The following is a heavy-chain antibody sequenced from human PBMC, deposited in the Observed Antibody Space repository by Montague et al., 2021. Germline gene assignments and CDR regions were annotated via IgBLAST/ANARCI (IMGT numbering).Heavy chain of an antibody. D-gene: IGHD2/OR15-2a*01. Sequence: SETLSLTCAVSGDSVSSPDWWSWVRQAPGKGLEWIGDIYHNGNTNFNPSLKSRVTISVDKSKNQFSLQLTSVTAADTAVYYCATWPAYSTTWYYFDSWGQGTQVIVSS. CDR2: IYHNGNT. CDR1: GDSVSSPDW. V-gene: IGHV4-4*02. CDR3: ATWPAYSTTWYYFDS. J-gene: IGHJ4*02.